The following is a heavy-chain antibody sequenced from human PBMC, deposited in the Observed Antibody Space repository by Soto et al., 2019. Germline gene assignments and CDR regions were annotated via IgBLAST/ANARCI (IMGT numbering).Heavy chain of an antibody. Sequence: ESLKISCKGSGYSFSTYWIGWVRQMPGKGLEWMGIIYPGDSESKYSPSFQGQITISVDKSISTAYLQWSSLKASDTAMYYCARLEIFAVDLFYFDYWGQGTLVTVSS. CDR2: IYPGDSES. D-gene: IGHD3-3*01. CDR3: ARLEIFAVDLFYFDY. CDR1: GYSFSTYW. J-gene: IGHJ4*02. V-gene: IGHV5-51*01.